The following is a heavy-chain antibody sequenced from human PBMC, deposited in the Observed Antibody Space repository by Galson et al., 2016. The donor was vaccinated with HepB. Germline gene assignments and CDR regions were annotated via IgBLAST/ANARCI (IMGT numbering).Heavy chain of an antibody. V-gene: IGHV1-69*06. CDR1: GGTFSRYV. CDR2: IIPIFNTA. CDR3: ARFPRGGFGVLTPL. J-gene: IGHJ4*02. Sequence: SVKVSCKASGGTFSRYVITWVRQAPGQGLEYMGEIIPIFNTAHYAQKFQDRIRITADKSTGTAYMELNSLRFQDTAVYYCARFPRGGFGVLTPLWGQGTLVTVAS. D-gene: IGHD3-3*01.